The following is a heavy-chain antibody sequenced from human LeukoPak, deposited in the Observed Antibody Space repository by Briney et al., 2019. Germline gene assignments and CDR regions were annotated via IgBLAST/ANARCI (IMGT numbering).Heavy chain of an antibody. J-gene: IGHJ4*02. CDR3: ARRPNDFWSGKPFDY. Sequence: PSETLSLTCAVYGGSFSGYYWSWIRQPPGKGLEWIGEINHSGSTNYNPSLKSRVTISVDTSKNQFSLKLSSVTAADTAVYYCARRPNDFWSGKPFDYWGQGTLVTVSS. CDR1: GGSFSGYY. CDR2: INHSGST. D-gene: IGHD3-3*01. V-gene: IGHV4-34*01.